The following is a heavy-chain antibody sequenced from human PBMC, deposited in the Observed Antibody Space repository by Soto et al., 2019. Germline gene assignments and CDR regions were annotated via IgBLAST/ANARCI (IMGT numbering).Heavy chain of an antibody. J-gene: IGHJ6*02. CDR3: ARHGFGPLHGLVDV. D-gene: IGHD3-10*01. Sequence: QVQLQESGPGLVKPSETLSLTCTVSGGSITNYYCSWFRQPPGKGLEWIGYINYDGYSAYNLALKRRVTVSVDASKTQFTLMLESVTATDTAVYYCARHGFGPLHGLVDVWGPGTTVIVSS. CDR2: INYDGYS. V-gene: IGHV4-59*08. CDR1: GGSITNYY.